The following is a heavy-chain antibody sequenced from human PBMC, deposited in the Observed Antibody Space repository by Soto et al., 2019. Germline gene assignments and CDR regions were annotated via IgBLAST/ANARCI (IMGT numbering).Heavy chain of an antibody. Sequence: GGSLRLSCAASGFTFSSYSMNWVRQAPGKGLEWVSSISSSSSYIYYAGSVKGRFTITRDNAKNSLYLQMNSLRAEDTAVYYCARGWAAGSGSYYSYYYAMDVWGQGTTVTVYS. V-gene: IGHV3-21*01. CDR3: ARGWAAGSGSYYSYYYAMDV. CDR1: GFTFSSYS. D-gene: IGHD3-10*01. J-gene: IGHJ6*02. CDR2: ISSSSSYI.